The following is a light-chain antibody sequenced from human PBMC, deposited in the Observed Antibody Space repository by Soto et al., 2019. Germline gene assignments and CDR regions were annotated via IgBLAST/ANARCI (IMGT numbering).Light chain of an antibody. CDR1: SGSIASNY. CDR3: QSYDSDNQV. J-gene: IGLJ3*02. CDR2: EDN. V-gene: IGLV6-57*01. Sequence: NFMLTQPHSVSESPGKTVTISCTRSSGSIASNYVQWYQQRPGSSPTTVIYEDNQRPSGVPDRFSGSFDSSSNSASLTISGLKTEDEADYYCQSYDSDNQVFGGGTKLTVL.